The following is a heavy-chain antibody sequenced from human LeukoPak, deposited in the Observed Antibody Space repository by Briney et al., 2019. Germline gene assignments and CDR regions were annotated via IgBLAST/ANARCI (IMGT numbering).Heavy chain of an antibody. D-gene: IGHD6-25*01. CDR1: GFTFSSYG. V-gene: IGHV3-23*01. J-gene: IGHJ5*02. CDR3: AKRLRFAANWFDP. CDR2: ISGSGGST. Sequence: PGGTLRLSCAASGFTFSSYGMSWVREAPGKGLEWVSAISGSGGSTYYADSVKGRFTISRDNSKNTLYLQMNSLRAEDTAVYYCAKRLRFAANWFDPWGQGTLVTVSS.